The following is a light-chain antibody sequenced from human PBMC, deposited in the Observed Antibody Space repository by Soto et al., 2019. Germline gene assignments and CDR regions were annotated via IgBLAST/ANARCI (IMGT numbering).Light chain of an antibody. CDR2: GAF. CDR1: QSVSSN. CDR3: QQYNNWPPV. J-gene: IGKJ3*01. Sequence: EIVMTQSPATLSVSPGERVTLSCRASQSVSSNLAWYQQKPGQAPSLLIFGAFTRATGIPARFSGSGSGTEFTLTISSLQSEDCAVYYCQQYNNWPPVFGPGTKVDI. V-gene: IGKV3-15*01.